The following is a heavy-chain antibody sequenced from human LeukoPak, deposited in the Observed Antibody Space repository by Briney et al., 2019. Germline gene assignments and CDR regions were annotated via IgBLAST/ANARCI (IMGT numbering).Heavy chain of an antibody. Sequence: PSETLSLTCTISGGSISTGSYQWGWIRQPPGKGLEWIGTIYFSGTTYYNPSLKSRVTISVDTSKNQFSLKLSSVTAADTAVYYCATLYGDPTRSDYWGQGTLVTVSS. CDR3: ATLYGDPTRSDY. CDR2: IYFSGTT. J-gene: IGHJ4*02. V-gene: IGHV4-39*07. D-gene: IGHD4-17*01. CDR1: GGSISTGSYQ.